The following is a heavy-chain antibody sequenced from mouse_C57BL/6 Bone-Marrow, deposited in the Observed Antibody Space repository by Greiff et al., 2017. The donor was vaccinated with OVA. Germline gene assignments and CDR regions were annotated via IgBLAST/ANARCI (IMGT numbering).Heavy chain of an antibody. V-gene: IGHV1-72*01. CDR3: ARDSDYDGTHYYAMDY. CDR2: IYPNSGGT. Sequence: LHQPFSSLFPPFSSFPLSFTSSFSPFPLYFLPFFPHLPLLFLYWIVSIYPNSGGTKYNEKFKSKATLTVDKPSSTAYMQLSSLTSEDSAVYYCARDSDYDGTHYYAMDYWGQGTSVTVSS. CDR1: FSPFPLYF. D-gene: IGHD2-4*01. J-gene: IGHJ4*01.